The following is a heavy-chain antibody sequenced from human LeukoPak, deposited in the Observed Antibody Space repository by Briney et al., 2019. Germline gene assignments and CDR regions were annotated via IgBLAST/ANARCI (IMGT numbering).Heavy chain of an antibody. V-gene: IGHV3-30*18. CDR2: ISYDGSTK. CDR3: AKESLRSPNYFDY. Sequence: GGSLRLSCAASGFTFSSYGMHWVRQAPGKGLEWVAVISYDGSTKYYADSVKGRFTISRDNSKNTLYLQMNSLRAEDTAVYYCAKESLRSPNYFDYWGQGTLVTVSS. J-gene: IGHJ4*02. CDR1: GFTFSSYG. D-gene: IGHD2-21*02.